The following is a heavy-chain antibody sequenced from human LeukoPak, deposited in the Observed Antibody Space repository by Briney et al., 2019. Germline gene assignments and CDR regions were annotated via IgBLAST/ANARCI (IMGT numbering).Heavy chain of an antibody. V-gene: IGHV3-30*18. CDR1: GFTFSSYG. J-gene: IGHJ6*02. D-gene: IGHD3-10*01. Sequence: GGSLRLSCAASGFTFSSYGMHWVRQAPGKGLERVAVISYDGSNKYYADSVKGRFTISRDNSKNTLYLQMNSLRAEDTAVYYCAKTMVRGVIITLGMDVWGQGTTVTVSS. CDR3: AKTMVRGVIITLGMDV. CDR2: ISYDGSNK.